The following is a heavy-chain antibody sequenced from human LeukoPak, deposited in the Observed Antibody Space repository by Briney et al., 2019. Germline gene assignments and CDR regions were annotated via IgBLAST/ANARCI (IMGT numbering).Heavy chain of an antibody. V-gene: IGHV3-30*03. J-gene: IGHJ3*01. D-gene: IGHD4-17*01. Sequence: GGSLRLSCAASGFTFSSYGMHWVRQAPGKGLEWVAVISYDGSNKYYADSVQGRFTISRDNSKNTLYLQMNSLRAEDTAVYYCASRSTACWGQGTMVTVSS. CDR1: GFTFSSYG. CDR2: ISYDGSNK. CDR3: ASRSTAC.